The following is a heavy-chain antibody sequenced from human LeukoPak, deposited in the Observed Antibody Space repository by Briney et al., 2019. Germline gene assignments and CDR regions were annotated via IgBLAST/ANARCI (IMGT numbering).Heavy chain of an antibody. CDR1: GFTFSSYS. D-gene: IGHD3-16*01. Sequence: GGSLRLSCAASGFTFSSYSMNWVRQAPGKGLEWVSSISSSSSYIYYADSVEGRFTISRDNAKNSLYLQMNSLRAEDTAVYYCARGEVAFGGVKGYWGQGTLVTVSS. J-gene: IGHJ4*02. CDR2: ISSSSSYI. CDR3: ARGEVAFGGVKGY. V-gene: IGHV3-21*01.